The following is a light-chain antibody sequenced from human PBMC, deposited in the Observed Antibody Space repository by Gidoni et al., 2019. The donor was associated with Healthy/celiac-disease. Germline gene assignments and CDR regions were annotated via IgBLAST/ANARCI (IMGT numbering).Light chain of an antibody. V-gene: IGKV1-39*01. CDR1: QSISSY. CDR3: QQSYSTPRT. J-gene: IGKJ2*01. Sequence: DIQMTQSPSSLSASVGDRVTITCRASQSISSYLNWYQQKPGKAPKLLIYAASSLQSGVPSRLSGSGSGTDFTLNISSLQPEDFATYYCQQSYSTPRTFGQXTKLEIK. CDR2: AAS.